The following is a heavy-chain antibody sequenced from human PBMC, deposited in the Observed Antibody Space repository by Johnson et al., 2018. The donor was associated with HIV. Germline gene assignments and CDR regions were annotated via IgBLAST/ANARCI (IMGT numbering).Heavy chain of an antibody. CDR3: SSSSVVDDAFDI. V-gene: IGHV3-23*04. J-gene: IGHJ3*02. CDR2: ISGSGGST. CDR1: GFTFSSYA. D-gene: IGHD2-15*01. Sequence: VQLVESGGGVVQPGRSLRLSCAASGFTFSSYAMSWVRQAPGKGLEWVSAISGSGGSTYYADSVKGRFTISRDNSKNTLYLQMNSRRAEDTAVYYCSSSSVVDDAFDIGGQGTMVTVSS.